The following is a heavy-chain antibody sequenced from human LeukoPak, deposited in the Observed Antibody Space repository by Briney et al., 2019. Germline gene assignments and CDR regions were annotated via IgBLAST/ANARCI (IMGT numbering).Heavy chain of an antibody. D-gene: IGHD3-3*01. CDR2: ISGSGGST. V-gene: IGHV3-23*01. J-gene: IGHJ5*02. CDR1: GFTFSSYA. CDR3: AKDIGDFWSASWFDP. Sequence: GGSLRLSCAASGFTFSSYAMSWVRQAPGKGLEWVSAISGSGGSTYYADSVKGRFTISRDNSKNTLYLQMNSLRAEDTAVYYCAKDIGDFWSASWFDPWGQGTLVTVSS.